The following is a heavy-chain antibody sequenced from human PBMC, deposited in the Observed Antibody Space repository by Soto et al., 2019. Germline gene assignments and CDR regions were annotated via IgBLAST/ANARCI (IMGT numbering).Heavy chain of an antibody. D-gene: IGHD3-22*01. V-gene: IGHV3-53*01. CDR2: IYSGGNT. Sequence: GGSLRLSCAASGFTVSSNYMSWVRQAPGKGLEWVSVIYSGGNTYYADSVKGRFTISRDNSKNTLYLQMNSLRAEDTAVYYCASHTYYYDSSGPPAGYFQHWGQGTLVTVSS. CDR1: GFTVSSNY. CDR3: ASHTYYYDSSGPPAGYFQH. J-gene: IGHJ1*01.